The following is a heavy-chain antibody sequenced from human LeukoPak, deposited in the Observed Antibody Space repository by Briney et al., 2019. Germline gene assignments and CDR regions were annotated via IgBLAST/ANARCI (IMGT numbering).Heavy chain of an antibody. CDR1: GGSFSGYY. Sequence: SETLSLTCAVYGGSFSGYYWSWIRQPPGKGLEWIGEINHSGSTNYNPSLKSRVTISVDTSKNQFSLKLSSVTAADTAVYYCARDSSGWYHWFDPWGQGILVTVSS. J-gene: IGHJ5*02. CDR2: INHSGST. CDR3: ARDSSGWYHWFDP. V-gene: IGHV4-34*01. D-gene: IGHD6-19*01.